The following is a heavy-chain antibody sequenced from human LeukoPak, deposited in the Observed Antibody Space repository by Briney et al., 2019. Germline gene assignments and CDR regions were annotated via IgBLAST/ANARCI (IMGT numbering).Heavy chain of an antibody. CDR2: IKEDGSEK. D-gene: IGHD6-13*01. J-gene: IGHJ4*02. Sequence: GGSLRLSCAASGFTFSNYWMSWVRQAPGKGLEWVANIKEDGSEKYYVDSVKGRFTLSRDNAKNSLHLQMSSLRAEDTAVYYCARGRGSSWGQGTLVTVSS. CDR3: ARGRGSS. CDR1: GFTFSNYW. V-gene: IGHV3-7*01.